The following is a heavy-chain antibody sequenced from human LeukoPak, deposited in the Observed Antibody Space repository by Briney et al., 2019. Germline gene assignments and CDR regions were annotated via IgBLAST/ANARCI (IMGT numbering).Heavy chain of an antibody. J-gene: IGHJ6*03. Sequence: SETLSLTCTVSGDSISSYYWSWIRQPPGKGLEWIGIMYYSGSTNYNPSLKSRVTTSVDTSKNQFSLKLTSVTAADTAVYYCARHVRYYYYYMDVWGKGTTVTISS. V-gene: IGHV4-59*01. D-gene: IGHD3-10*02. CDR1: GDSISSYY. CDR3: ARHVRYYYYYMDV. CDR2: MYYSGST.